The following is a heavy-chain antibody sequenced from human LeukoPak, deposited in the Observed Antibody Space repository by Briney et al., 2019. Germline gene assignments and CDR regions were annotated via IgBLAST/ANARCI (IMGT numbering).Heavy chain of an antibody. D-gene: IGHD5-24*01. V-gene: IGHV4-4*09. CDR3: ARSRDGGKPDY. CDR2: IYTSGST. Sequence: SETLSLTCTVSGGSFSGYYWSWIRQPPGKGLEWLGNIYTSGSTNYNPSLKSRVSISVDTSKKQFSLNLSSVTAADTALYYCARSRDGGKPDYWGQGTLVTVSS. J-gene: IGHJ4*02. CDR1: GGSFSGYY.